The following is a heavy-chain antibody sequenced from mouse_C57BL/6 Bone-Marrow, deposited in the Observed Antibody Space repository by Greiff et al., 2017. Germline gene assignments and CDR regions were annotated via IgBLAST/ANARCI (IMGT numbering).Heavy chain of an antibody. V-gene: IGHV10-1*01. CDR3: VRQGWLLQFAY. CDR2: IRSKSNNYAT. Sequence: EVKLMESGGGLVQPKGSLKLSCAASGFSFNTYAMNWVRQAPGKGLEWVARIRSKSNNYATYYADSVKDRFTISRDDSESMLYLQMNNLKTEDTAMYYCVRQGWLLQFAYWGQGTLVTVSA. J-gene: IGHJ3*01. D-gene: IGHD2-3*01. CDR1: GFSFNTYA.